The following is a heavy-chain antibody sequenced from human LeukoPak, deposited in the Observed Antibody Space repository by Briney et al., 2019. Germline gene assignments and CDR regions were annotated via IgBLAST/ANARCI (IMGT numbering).Heavy chain of an antibody. D-gene: IGHD6-19*01. CDR1: EFTFSRYS. V-gene: IGHV3-48*01. Sequence: GGSLRLSCAASEFTFSRYSMNWVRQAPGKGLEWISYISTGDSAIYYAGSVKGRFTISRDDAKNSLFLQMNSLRAEDTAVYYCARDHLTGYSSGRGYWYFDLWGRGTLVTVSS. CDR2: ISTGDSAI. CDR3: ARDHLTGYSSGRGYWYFDL. J-gene: IGHJ2*01.